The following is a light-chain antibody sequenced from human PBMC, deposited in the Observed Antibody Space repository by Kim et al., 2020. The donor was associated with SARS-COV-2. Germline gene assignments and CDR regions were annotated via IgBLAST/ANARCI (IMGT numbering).Light chain of an antibody. Sequence: QAVVTQEPSLTVSPGGTVTLTCASSTGAVTSGYYPNWFQQKPGQVPRALIYSTSNKHPWTPARFSGSLLGDKAALTLSGVQPEDEAEYYYLLYYGGAQVFGGGTQLTVL. J-gene: IGLJ3*02. CDR1: TGAVTSGYY. CDR2: STS. V-gene: IGLV7-43*01. CDR3: LLYYGGAQV.